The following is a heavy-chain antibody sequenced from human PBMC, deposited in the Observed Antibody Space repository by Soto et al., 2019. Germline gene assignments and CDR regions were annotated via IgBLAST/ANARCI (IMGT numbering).Heavy chain of an antibody. D-gene: IGHD3-22*01. J-gene: IGHJ3*02. CDR2: IRSKTYGGTT. Sequence: LXLAGTGSGVSFGAYTMSWVRQAPGKGLEWVGFIRSKTYGGTTEYAASVKGRSAISRDDSKTIVYLQMNSLKTEDTAVYYCTRVLGYFYDTAPIWGQGTMVTVSS. CDR3: TRVLGYFYDTAPI. CDR1: GVSFGAYT. V-gene: IGHV3-49*04.